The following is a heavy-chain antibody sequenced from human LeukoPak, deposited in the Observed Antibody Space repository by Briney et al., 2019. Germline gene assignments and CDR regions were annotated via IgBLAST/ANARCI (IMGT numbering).Heavy chain of an antibody. Sequence: PGGSLRLSCAASGFTFSSYSMNWVRQAPGKGLEWVSSISSSSSYIYYADSVKGRFTISRDNAKNSLYLQMNSLRAEDTAVYYCARESGRYCSSTSCYKHYYMDVWGKGTTVTVSS. CDR3: ARESGRYCSSTSCYKHYYMDV. CDR1: GFTFSSYS. CDR2: ISSSSSYI. J-gene: IGHJ6*03. V-gene: IGHV3-21*01. D-gene: IGHD2-2*02.